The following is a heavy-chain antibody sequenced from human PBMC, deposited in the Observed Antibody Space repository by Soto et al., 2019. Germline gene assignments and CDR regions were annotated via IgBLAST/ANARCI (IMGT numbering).Heavy chain of an antibody. D-gene: IGHD3-22*01. CDR1: GYSFTSYW. J-gene: IGHJ5*02. CDR2: IYPGDSDT. V-gene: IGHV5-51*01. CDR3: ARRPYYYDRSGYSYSGFLSTQFDP. Sequence: GESLKISCKGSGYSFTSYWIGWVRQMPGKGLEWMGIIYPGDSDTRYSPSFQGQVTISADKSISTAYLQWSSLKASDTAMYYCARRPYYYDRSGYSYSGFLSTQFDPWGQGTLLTVSS.